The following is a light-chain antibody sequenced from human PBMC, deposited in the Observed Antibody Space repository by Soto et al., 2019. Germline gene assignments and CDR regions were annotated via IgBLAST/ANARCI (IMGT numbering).Light chain of an antibody. CDR1: QRVTKY. CDR2: ETS. V-gene: IGKV1-39*01. J-gene: IGKJ1*01. CDR3: QQSYSTLWT. Sequence: DIQITQSPSSLSASVGDRVTITCRSSQRVTKYLNWYQQHPGKAPKLLIYETSSLQSGVPSRFSGSGSGTDFTLTISSLQPEDFATYFCQQSYSTLWTLGQGTKVDIK.